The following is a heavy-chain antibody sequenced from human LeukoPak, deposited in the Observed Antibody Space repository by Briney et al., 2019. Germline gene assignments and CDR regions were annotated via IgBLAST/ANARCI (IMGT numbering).Heavy chain of an antibody. J-gene: IGHJ6*02. CDR3: ARVEWGTTPDYYGMDV. CDR2: ISSSSSYI. Sequence: PGGSLRLSCAASGFTFSSYSMNWVRQAPGKGLEWVSSISSSSSYIYYADSVKGRFTISRDNAKNSLYLQMNSLRAEDTAVYYCARVEWGTTPDYYGMDVWGQGTTVTVSS. CDR1: GFTFSSYS. V-gene: IGHV3-21*01. D-gene: IGHD2-8*01.